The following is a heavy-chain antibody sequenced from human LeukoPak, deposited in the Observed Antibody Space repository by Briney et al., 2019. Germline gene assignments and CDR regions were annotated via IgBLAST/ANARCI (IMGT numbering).Heavy chain of an antibody. V-gene: IGHV4-61*09. D-gene: IGHD3/OR15-3a*01. Sequence: PSETLSLTCTVSGGSISSGSYCWSWIRQPAGKGLEWIGHIHTSGNTNYNPSLKSRLTMSVDTSKNQFSLKLSSVTAADTAVYYCARQTGSGLFILPGGQGTLVTVSS. J-gene: IGHJ4*02. CDR3: ARQTGSGLFILP. CDR1: GGSISSGSYC. CDR2: IHTSGNT.